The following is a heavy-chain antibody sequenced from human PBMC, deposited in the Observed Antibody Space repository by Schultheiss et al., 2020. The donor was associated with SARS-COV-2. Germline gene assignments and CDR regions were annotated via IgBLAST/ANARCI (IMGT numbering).Heavy chain of an antibody. CDR1: GFTFSDYY. CDR2: IKSKTDGGTT. J-gene: IGHJ4*02. V-gene: IGHV3-15*01. D-gene: IGHD2-2*01. Sequence: GGSLRLSCAASGFTFSDYYMSWIRQAPGKGLEWVGRIKSKTDGGTTDYAAPVKGRFTISRDDSKNTLYLQMNSLKTEDTAVYYCTTSVVPAATHNWNYYWGQGTLVTVSS. CDR3: TTSVVPAATHNWNYY.